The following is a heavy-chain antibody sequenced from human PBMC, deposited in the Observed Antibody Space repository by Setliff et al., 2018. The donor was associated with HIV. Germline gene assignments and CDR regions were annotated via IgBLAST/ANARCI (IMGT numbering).Heavy chain of an antibody. D-gene: IGHD3-16*01. Sequence: ASVKVSCKASGYTFTSYDINWVRQATGQGLEWMGWMNPNSGNTGYAQKFQGRVTITTDESTSTVYMELSSLRSEDTAVYYCARAVASKNIRGEYYFDYWGQGTLVTVSS. CDR3: ARAVASKNIRGEYYFDY. J-gene: IGHJ4*02. V-gene: IGHV1-8*03. CDR2: MNPNSGNT. CDR1: GYTFTSYD.